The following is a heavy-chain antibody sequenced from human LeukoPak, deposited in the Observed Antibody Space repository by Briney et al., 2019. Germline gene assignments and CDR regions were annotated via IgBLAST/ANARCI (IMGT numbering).Heavy chain of an antibody. J-gene: IGHJ1*01. V-gene: IGHV3-23*01. CDR1: GFTFSSYA. Sequence: GGSLRLSCAASGFTFSSYAMSWVRQAPGKGLEWVSAISGSGGSTYYADSVKGRFTISRDNSKNTLYLQMNSPRAEDTAVYYCAKDDYYDSSGYFNGYFQHWGQGTLVTVSS. CDR2: ISGSGGST. CDR3: AKDDYYDSSGYFNGYFQH. D-gene: IGHD3-22*01.